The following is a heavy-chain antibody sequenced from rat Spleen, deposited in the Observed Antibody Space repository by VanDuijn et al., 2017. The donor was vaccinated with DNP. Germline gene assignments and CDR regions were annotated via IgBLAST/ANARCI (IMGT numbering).Heavy chain of an antibody. CDR3: TRDQDYYYDGGYYPTMDA. Sequence: QVQLKESGPGLVQPSRTLSLTCTVSGFSLTSYNVHWVRQPPGKGLEWMGVIWSGGNTDYNSALKPRLSISRDTSESQVFLTVNSLQTEDTGTYYCTRDQDYYYDGGYYPTMDAWGQGTSVTVSS. J-gene: IGHJ4*01. CDR1: GFSLTSYN. CDR2: IWSGGNT. V-gene: IGHV2S13*01. D-gene: IGHD1-12*02.